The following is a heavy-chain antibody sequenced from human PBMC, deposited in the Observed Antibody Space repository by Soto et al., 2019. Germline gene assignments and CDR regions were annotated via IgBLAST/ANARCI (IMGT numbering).Heavy chain of an antibody. CDR1: GFTFDDYA. J-gene: IGHJ4*02. CDR3: SKAGFWSGYYSLVDY. V-gene: IGHV3-9*01. CDR2: ISWNSGSI. D-gene: IGHD3-3*01. Sequence: EVQLVESGGGLVQPGRSLRLSCAASGFTFDDYAMHWVRQDPGKGLEWVSGISWNSGSIGYADSVKGRFTISRDNAKNSLYLQMNSLRAEDTAFYYCSKAGFWSGYYSLVDYWGQGTLVTVSS.